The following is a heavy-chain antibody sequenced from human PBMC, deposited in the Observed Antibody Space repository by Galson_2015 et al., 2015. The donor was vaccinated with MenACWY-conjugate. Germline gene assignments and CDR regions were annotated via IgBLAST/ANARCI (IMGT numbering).Heavy chain of an antibody. CDR1: GFIFNNYW. CDR2: IKQDGSEK. J-gene: IGHJ4*02. V-gene: IGHV3-7*03. D-gene: IGHD2-2*01. Sequence: LRLSCAASGFIFNNYWMSWVRQVPGKGPEWVANIKQDGSEKYYVDSVRGRFTISRDNAKNSLYLQMNSLRAEDTAVSYCARDLGFYCSRNDCYSPYWGQGTLVTVSS. CDR3: ARDLGFYCSRNDCYSPY.